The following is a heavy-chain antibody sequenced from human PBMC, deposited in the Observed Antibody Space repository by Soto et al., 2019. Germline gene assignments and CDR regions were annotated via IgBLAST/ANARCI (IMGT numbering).Heavy chain of an antibody. J-gene: IGHJ5*02. CDR3: ARAGYGSGRPNWFDP. CDR2: IYHSGST. V-gene: IGHV4-38-2*01. Sequence: SETLSLTCAVSGYSISSGYYWGWIRQPPGKGLEWIGSIYHSGSTYYNPSLKSRVTISVDTSKNQFSLKLSSVTAADTAVYYCARAGYGSGRPNWFDPWGQGTLVTVSS. D-gene: IGHD3-10*01. CDR1: GYSISSGYY.